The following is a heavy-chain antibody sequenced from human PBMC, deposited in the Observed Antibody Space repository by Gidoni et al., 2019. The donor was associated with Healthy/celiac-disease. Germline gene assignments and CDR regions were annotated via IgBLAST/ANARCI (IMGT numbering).Heavy chain of an antibody. Sequence: QLQLQQSGPGLAQLSDTLSLTCTVSGGSISGSRYSGGWIRQPPGKGLEWIGSIYSSGHTYYNPSLKSLVTISVDTSKNQCSMKLSSVTAADTAVYYCARQLEWELVGDWGQGTLVTVSS. J-gene: IGHJ4*02. CDR3: ARQLEWELVGD. CDR2: IYSSGHT. V-gene: IGHV4-39*01. CDR1: GGSISGSRYS. D-gene: IGHD1-26*01.